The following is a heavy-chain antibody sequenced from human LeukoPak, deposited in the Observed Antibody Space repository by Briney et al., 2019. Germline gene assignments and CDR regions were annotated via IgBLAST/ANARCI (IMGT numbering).Heavy chain of an antibody. CDR2: IYYSGST. J-gene: IGHJ4*02. Sequence: PSETLSLTCTVSGGSISSSSYYWGWIRQPPGKGLEWIGSIYYSGSTYYNPSLKSRVTISVDTSKNQFSLKLSSVTAADTAVYYCARDGDMTTVTPDYWGQGTLVTVSS. CDR1: GGSISSSSYY. CDR3: ARDGDMTTVTPDY. D-gene: IGHD4-11*01. V-gene: IGHV4-39*07.